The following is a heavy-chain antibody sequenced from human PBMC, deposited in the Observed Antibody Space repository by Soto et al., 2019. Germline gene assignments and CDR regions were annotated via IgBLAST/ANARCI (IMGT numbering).Heavy chain of an antibody. D-gene: IGHD3-16*01. CDR1: GYTFSSSS. V-gene: IGHV1-18*01. CDR3: ARDESGGLDS. CDR2: ISVYNGNT. Sequence: QVQLVQSGAQVKKPGASVKVSCKASGYTFSSSSISWVRQAPGQGLECMGWISVYNGNTNYAHTLQGRVTMSTDTATGTAHMELRSLRSDDTGVYYWARDESGGLDSWGQGTLVTVSS. J-gene: IGHJ4*02.